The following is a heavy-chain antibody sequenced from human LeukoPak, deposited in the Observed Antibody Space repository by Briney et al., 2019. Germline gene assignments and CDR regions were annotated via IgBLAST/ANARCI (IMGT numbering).Heavy chain of an antibody. V-gene: IGHV3-23*01. CDR1: GFTFSNAW. CDR2: ISASGGRT. J-gene: IGHJ4*02. Sequence: GGSLRLSCAASGFTFSNAWMSWVRQAPGKGLEWVAIISASGGRTYYADSVKGRFTISRDNSKNTLYLQMNSLRAEDKALYYCAKDLDSSGYYLGENFDYWGQGTLVTVSS. CDR3: AKDLDSSGYYLGENFDY. D-gene: IGHD3-22*01.